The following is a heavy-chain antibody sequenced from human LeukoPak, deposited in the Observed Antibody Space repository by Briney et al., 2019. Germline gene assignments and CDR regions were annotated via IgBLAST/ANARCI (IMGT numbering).Heavy chain of an antibody. J-gene: IGHJ4*02. V-gene: IGHV3-23*01. CDR1: GFTLTNYA. CDR2: ISSGGGSI. D-gene: IGHD6-13*01. CDR3: AKIGYPDY. Sequence: PGGSLSLSCAASGFTLTNYAMSWVRQAPGKGLEWVSTISSGGGSIYYADSVKGRFTISRDNSKNTLYLQMNSLRVEDTAVYYCAKIGYPDYWGQGTLATVSS.